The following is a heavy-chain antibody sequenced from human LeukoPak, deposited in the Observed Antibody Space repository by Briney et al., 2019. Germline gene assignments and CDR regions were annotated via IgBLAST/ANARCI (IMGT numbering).Heavy chain of an antibody. Sequence: PGESLKISCKGSGYSFTSYWIGWGRQLPGKGLEGMGVIYPGDSDTRYSPSFQGQFTISADKSITTAYLQWSSLKASDTAMYYCARHSSGDYFYYYGMDVWGQGTTVTVSS. CDR3: ARHSSGDYFYYYGMDV. V-gene: IGHV5-51*01. CDR1: GYSFTSYW. CDR2: IYPGDSDT. D-gene: IGHD4-17*01. J-gene: IGHJ6*02.